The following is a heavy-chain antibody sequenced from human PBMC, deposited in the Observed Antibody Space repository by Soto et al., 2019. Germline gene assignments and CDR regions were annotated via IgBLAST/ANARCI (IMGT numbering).Heavy chain of an antibody. CDR1: GYTFTSYG. J-gene: IGHJ4*02. CDR2: ISAYNGNT. D-gene: IGHD2-21*02. CDR3: ARGGHIAVVTDSFDS. Sequence: ASVKVSCKASGYTFTSYGIIWVRQAPGQGLEWMGWISAYNGNTNYAQKFLGRVTMTMDSSTSTVFMELTSLRSADTAVYYCARGGHIAVVTDSFDSWGQGTLVTVSS. V-gene: IGHV1-18*01.